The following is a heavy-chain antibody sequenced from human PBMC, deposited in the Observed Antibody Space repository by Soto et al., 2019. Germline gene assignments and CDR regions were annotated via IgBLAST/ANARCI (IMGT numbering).Heavy chain of an antibody. CDR2: IWYDGSNK. D-gene: IGHD3-9*01. CDR1: GFTFSSYG. J-gene: IGHJ6*02. Sequence: QVQLVESGGGVVQPGRSLRLSCAASGFTFSSYGMHWVRQAPGKGLEWVAVIWYDGSNKYYADSVKGRFTISRDNSKNSLYLQMNSLSAEDTAVYYCARGILTGYYRRPFYYGMDVWGQGTTVTVSS. CDR3: ARGILTGYYRRPFYYGMDV. V-gene: IGHV3-33*01.